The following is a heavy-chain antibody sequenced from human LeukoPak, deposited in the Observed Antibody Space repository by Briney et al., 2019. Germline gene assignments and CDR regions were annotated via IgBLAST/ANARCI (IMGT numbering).Heavy chain of an antibody. D-gene: IGHD2-8*01. J-gene: IGHJ4*02. V-gene: IGHV3-33*08. Sequence: GGSQRLSCAASGFTFSNYDMHWVRQAPGKGLEWVAVIWFDGSNKFYADSVKGRFTISRDNSKNTLYLQMNSLRAEDTAVYYCAREIVEDCSNGVCYWLCDDWGQGALVSVSS. CDR3: AREIVEDCSNGVCYWLCDD. CDR1: GFTFSNYD. CDR2: IWFDGSNK.